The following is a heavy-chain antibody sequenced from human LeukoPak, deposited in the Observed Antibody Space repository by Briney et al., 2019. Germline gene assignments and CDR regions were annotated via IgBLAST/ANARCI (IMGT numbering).Heavy chain of an antibody. D-gene: IGHD1-1*01. CDR2: IYSGGST. CDR1: GITISSHS. Sequence: PGGSLRLSCVVSGITISSHSMNWVRQAPGKGLEWVSVIYSGGSTYYADSVKGRFTISRDNSKNTLYLQMNSLRAEDTAVYYCARGQNVPAWGQGTLVTVSS. V-gene: IGHV3-53*01. CDR3: ARGQNVPA. J-gene: IGHJ4*02.